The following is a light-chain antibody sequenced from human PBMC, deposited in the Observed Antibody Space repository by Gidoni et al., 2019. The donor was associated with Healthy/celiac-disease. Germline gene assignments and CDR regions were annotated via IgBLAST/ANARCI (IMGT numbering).Light chain of an antibody. J-gene: IGKJ4*01. CDR2: LGS. Sequence: DIVMTQSRLSLPVTPGEPASISCRSSQSLLHSNGYNYLDWYLQKPGQSPQLLIYLGSNRASGVPDRFSGSGSGTDFTLKISRVEAEDVGVYYCMQALQTPLTFXGXTKVEIK. CDR3: MQALQTPLT. V-gene: IGKV2-28*01. CDR1: QSLLHSNGYNY.